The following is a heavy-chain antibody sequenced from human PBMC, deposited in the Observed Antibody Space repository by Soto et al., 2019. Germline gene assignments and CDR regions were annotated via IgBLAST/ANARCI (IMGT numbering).Heavy chain of an antibody. CDR1: GFTFSSYE. Sequence: EVQLVESGGGLVQPGGSLRLSCAASGFTFSSYEMNWVRQAPGKGLEWVSYISSSGSTIYYADSVKGRFTISRDNAKNSLYLQMNILRDEDTAVYYCARDPGQITMVRGVSDYWGQGTLVAVSS. D-gene: IGHD3-10*01. CDR3: ARDPGQITMVRGVSDY. J-gene: IGHJ4*02. CDR2: ISSSGSTI. V-gene: IGHV3-48*03.